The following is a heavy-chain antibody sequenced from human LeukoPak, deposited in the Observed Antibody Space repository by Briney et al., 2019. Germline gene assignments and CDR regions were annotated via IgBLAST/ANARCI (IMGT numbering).Heavy chain of an antibody. CDR2: ISTSGGST. V-gene: IGHV3-48*03. CDR1: GFTLSNYD. CDR3: ARRTYVDN. Sequence: PGGSLRLSCAASGFTLSNYDKIWVRQAPGKGLEWVSYISTSGGSTNYADSVKGRFTISRDNAKNPLYLQMNSLRADDKALYYCARRTYVDNWGQGTLVTVSS. D-gene: IGHD3-16*01. J-gene: IGHJ4*02.